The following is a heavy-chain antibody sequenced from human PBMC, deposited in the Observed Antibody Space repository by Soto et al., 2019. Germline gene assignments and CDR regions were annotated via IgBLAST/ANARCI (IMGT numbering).Heavy chain of an antibody. D-gene: IGHD1-26*01. V-gene: IGHV4-59*01. J-gene: IGHJ4*02. CDR3: AGGTSVLWEMFF. Sequence: QVQLQESGPGLVRPSETLSLSCSVSGDSITNYYLSWIRQPPGMGLEWIGYISSAGSTNYNPSLNSRVSISRDTSENQFFLELTSVTAADTAVYYCAGGTSVLWEMFFWGQGTLVSVSS. CDR2: ISSAGST. CDR1: GDSITNYY.